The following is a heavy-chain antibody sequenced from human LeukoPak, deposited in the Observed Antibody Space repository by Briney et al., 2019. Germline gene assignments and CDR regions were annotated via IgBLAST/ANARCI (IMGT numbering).Heavy chain of an antibody. CDR1: GGSISSYY. V-gene: IGHV4-59*01. CDR2: IYYSGST. CDR3: ARKEYSSGWCFDY. D-gene: IGHD6-19*01. Sequence: SETLSLTCTVSGGSISSYYWSWNRQPPGKGLEWIGYIYYSGSTNYNPSLKSRVTISVDTSKNQFSLKLSSVTAADTAVYYCARKEYSSGWCFDYWGQGTLVTVSS. J-gene: IGHJ4*02.